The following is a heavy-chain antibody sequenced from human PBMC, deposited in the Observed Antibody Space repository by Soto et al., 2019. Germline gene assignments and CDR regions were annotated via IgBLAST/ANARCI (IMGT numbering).Heavy chain of an antibody. J-gene: IGHJ4*02. D-gene: IGHD2-2*01. CDR1: GFTFSSYA. CDR2: ISYDGSNK. V-gene: IGHV3-30-3*01. Sequence: QVQLVESGGGVVQPGRSLRLSCAASGFTFSSYAMPWVHQAPGKGLEWVALISYDGSNKYYADSVKGRFTISRDNSKNTLYLQMNSLRTEVIAVYYCGRCSSTSCHLGADYWGQGTLVAVSS. CDR3: GRCSSTSCHLGADY.